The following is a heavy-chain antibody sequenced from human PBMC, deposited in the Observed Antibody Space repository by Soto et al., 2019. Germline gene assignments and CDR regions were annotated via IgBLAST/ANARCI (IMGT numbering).Heavy chain of an antibody. CDR2: LSAYTGNT. CDR1: GYTFTSYG. Sequence: QVQLVQSGAEVKKPGASVKVSCNASGYTFTSYGISWVRQAPGQGLEWMGWLSAYTGNTNYAQNLQDRVTMTTDTSTSTAYMELRSLRSDDTAVYFCARVRQDDFWSGYSRYYYYYMDVWGKGTTVTVSS. J-gene: IGHJ6*03. V-gene: IGHV1-18*01. D-gene: IGHD3-3*01. CDR3: ARVRQDDFWSGYSRYYYYYMDV.